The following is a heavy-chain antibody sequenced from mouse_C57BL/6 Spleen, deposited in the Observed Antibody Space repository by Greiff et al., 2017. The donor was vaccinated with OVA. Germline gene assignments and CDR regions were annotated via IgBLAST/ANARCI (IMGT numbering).Heavy chain of an antibody. CDR2: IDPSDSYT. V-gene: IGHV1-50*01. D-gene: IGHD1-1*01. Sequence: QVQLQQPGAELVKPGASVKLSCKASGYTFTSYWMQWVKQRPGQGLEWIGEIDPSDSYTNYNQKFKGKATLTVDTSSSTAYMQLSSLTSEDSAVYFCAREYYGSSYFDYWGQGTTLTVSS. CDR3: AREYYGSSYFDY. CDR1: GYTFTSYW. J-gene: IGHJ2*01.